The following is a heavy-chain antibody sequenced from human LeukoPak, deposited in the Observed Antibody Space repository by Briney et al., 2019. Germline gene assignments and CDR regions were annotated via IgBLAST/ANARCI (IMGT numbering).Heavy chain of an antibody. CDR3: ASLSGFADAFDI. V-gene: IGHV3-23*01. CDR1: GFTFSDHY. D-gene: IGHD3-9*01. CDR2: ISGSGGST. Sequence: PGGSLRLSCAGSGFTFSDHYIDWVRQAPGKGLEWVSAISGSGGSTYYADSVKGRFTISRDNSKYTLYLQMNSLRAEDTAIYYCASLSGFADAFDIWGQGTMVTVSS. J-gene: IGHJ3*02.